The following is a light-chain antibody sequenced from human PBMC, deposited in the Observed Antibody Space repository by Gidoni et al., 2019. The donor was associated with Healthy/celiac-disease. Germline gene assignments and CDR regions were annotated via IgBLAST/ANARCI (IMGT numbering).Light chain of an antibody. J-gene: IGKJ1*01. V-gene: IGKV3-20*01. CDR3: QQYGSSRT. CDR2: GAS. CDR1: QSVSSSY. Sequence: EIVLTQSPGTLSLSPGERATLSCRASQSVSSSYLAWYQQTPGQAHRLLIYGASSRATGIPDRFRGSGSGTDFTLTISRLEPENFTVYYCQQYGSSRTFGQGTKVEIK.